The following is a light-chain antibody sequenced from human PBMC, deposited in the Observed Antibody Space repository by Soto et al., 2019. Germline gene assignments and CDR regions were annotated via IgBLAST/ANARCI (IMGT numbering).Light chain of an antibody. V-gene: IGKV3-11*01. J-gene: IGKJ5*01. Sequence: EIVLTQSPATLSLSPGERATLSCRASPSVTNFLAWYQQKPGQAPRLLIYGAFNRATGIPARFSGSGSGIDFTLTISSLEPEDSAIYYCQQRNIWPPVTFGQGTRLEI. CDR1: PSVTNF. CDR2: GAF. CDR3: QQRNIWPPVT.